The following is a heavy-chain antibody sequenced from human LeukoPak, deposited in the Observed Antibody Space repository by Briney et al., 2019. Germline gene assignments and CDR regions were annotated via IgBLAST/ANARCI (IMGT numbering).Heavy chain of an antibody. CDR2: INPNSGGT. CDR1: GYTFTGYY. CDR3: ARGLGSSWPTFDY. V-gene: IGHV1-2*02. J-gene: IGHJ4*02. D-gene: IGHD6-13*01. Sequence: ASVRVSCKASGYTFTGYYMHWVRQAPGQGLEWMGWINPNSGGTNYAQKFQGRVTMTRDTSISTAYMELSRLRSDDTAVYYCARGLGSSWPTFDYWGQGTLVTVSS.